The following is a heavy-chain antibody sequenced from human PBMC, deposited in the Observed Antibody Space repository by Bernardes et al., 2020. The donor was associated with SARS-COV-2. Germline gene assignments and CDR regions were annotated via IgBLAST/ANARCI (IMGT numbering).Heavy chain of an antibody. CDR1: GYTFTGYY. D-gene: IGHD3-22*01. CDR2: ITPNSGDT. V-gene: IGHV1-2*02. Sequence: ASVKVSCKASGYTFTGYYIHWVRQAPGQGLEWMGWITPNSGDTIYAQKFQGRVTMTRDTPISTAYMELSRLRSDDTAMYYCALPPSNYDRYGMDVWGQGTTVTVA. J-gene: IGHJ6*02. CDR3: ALPPSNYDRYGMDV.